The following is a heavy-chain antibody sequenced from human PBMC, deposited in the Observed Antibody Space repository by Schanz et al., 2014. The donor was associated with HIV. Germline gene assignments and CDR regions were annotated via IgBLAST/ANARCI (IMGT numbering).Heavy chain of an antibody. CDR2: ISYDGSSK. J-gene: IGHJ6*02. CDR1: GFIFSSYG. Sequence: QVQPVESGGGVVQPGRSQRLSCAASGFIFSSYGMHWVRQAPGKGLEWVEVISYDGSSKYYADSVQGRFTITRDNSKSTLYLQMNSLRAEDTAVYYCAKAYCSSTICPPPYYYGMDVWGQGTTVIVSS. V-gene: IGHV3-30*18. CDR3: AKAYCSSTICPPPYYYGMDV. D-gene: IGHD2-2*01.